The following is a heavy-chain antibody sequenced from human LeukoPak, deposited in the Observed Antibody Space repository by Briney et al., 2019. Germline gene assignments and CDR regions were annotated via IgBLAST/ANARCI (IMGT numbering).Heavy chain of an antibody. V-gene: IGHV4-34*01. CDR3: ARVGTIAAADRYYYYGMDV. D-gene: IGHD6-25*01. Sequence: SETLSLTCAVYGGSFSGYYWSWIRQPPGKGLEWIGEINHSGSTNYNPSLKSRVTISVDTSKKQFSLKLSSVTAADTAVYYCARVGTIAAADRYYYYGMDVWGQGTTVTVSS. CDR2: INHSGST. J-gene: IGHJ6*02. CDR1: GGSFSGYY.